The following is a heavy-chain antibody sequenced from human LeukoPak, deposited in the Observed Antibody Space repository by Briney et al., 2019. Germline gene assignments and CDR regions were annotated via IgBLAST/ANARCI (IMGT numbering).Heavy chain of an antibody. CDR1: GFSLSTSGVC. J-gene: IGHJ4*02. CDR2: INGDDDK. D-gene: IGHD6-13*01. Sequence: KSGPTLVNPTQTLTLTCTFSGFSLSTSGVCVSWIRQPPGKALEWLARINGDDDKYYNTSLRTRLTISKDTSKNQVVLTMTNMDPVDTATYYCARIRQPSSSWYVTDYWGQGTLVTVSS. CDR3: ARIRQPSSSWYVTDY. V-gene: IGHV2-70*11.